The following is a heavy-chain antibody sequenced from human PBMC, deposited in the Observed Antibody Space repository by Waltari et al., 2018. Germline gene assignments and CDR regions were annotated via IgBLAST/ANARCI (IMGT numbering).Heavy chain of an antibody. J-gene: IGHJ6*02. CDR3: ARVPVAYYGMDV. CDR2: INSDGGST. D-gene: IGHD2-15*01. V-gene: IGHV3-74*01. Sequence: EVKLVESGGGLVQPGGSLRLSCAASGFTFGSYWMHWVRQAPGKGLVWVSRINSDGGSTNFADSVKGRFTISRDNAKNTLYLQMNSLRAEDTAVYYCARVPVAYYGMDVWGQGTTVTVSS. CDR1: GFTFGSYW.